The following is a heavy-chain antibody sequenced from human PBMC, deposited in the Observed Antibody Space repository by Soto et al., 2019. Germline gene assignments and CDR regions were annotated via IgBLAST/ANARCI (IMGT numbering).Heavy chain of an antibody. J-gene: IGHJ4*02. CDR2: IYYSGST. V-gene: IGHV4-59*01. Sequence: PSETLSLTCTVSGGSISSYYWSWIRQPPGKGLEWSGYIYYSGSTNYNPSLKSRATISVDTSKNQFSLKLSSVTAADTAVYYCARDSGSYFDYWGQGTLVTVSS. CDR1: GGSISSYY. CDR3: ARDSGSYFDY. D-gene: IGHD1-26*01.